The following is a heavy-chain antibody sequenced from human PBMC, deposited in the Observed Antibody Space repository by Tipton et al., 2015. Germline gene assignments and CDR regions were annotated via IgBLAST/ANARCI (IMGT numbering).Heavy chain of an antibody. CDR2: IYYIGNT. CDR3: ARGGGDYYDSSGYYQP. CDR1: GGSISSGGFY. Sequence: TLSLTCTVSGGSISSGGFYWSWIRQHPGKGLEWIGYIYYIGNTNYNPSLKSRVTISVDTSKNQFSLKLSSVTAADTAVYYCARGGGDYYDSSGYYQPWGQGTLVTVSS. D-gene: IGHD3-22*01. J-gene: IGHJ5*02. V-gene: IGHV4-61*08.